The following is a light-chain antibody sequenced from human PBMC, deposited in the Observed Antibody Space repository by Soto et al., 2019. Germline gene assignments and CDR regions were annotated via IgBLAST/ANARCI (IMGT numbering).Light chain of an antibody. CDR3: SSYTSSNTLV. CDR1: SSDVGGYNY. Sequence: QSVLTQPASVSGSPGQSITISCTGTSSDVGGYNYVSWYQQHPGKAPKLMIYEVSNRPSGVSNRFSGSKSGNTASLTISGLPDEDEDDYYCSSYTSSNTLVFGGGTKLTVL. V-gene: IGLV2-14*01. CDR2: EVS. J-gene: IGLJ2*01.